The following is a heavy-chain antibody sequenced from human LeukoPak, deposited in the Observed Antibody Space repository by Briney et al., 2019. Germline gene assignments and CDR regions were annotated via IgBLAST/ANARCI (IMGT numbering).Heavy chain of an antibody. Sequence: ASVKVSCKASGYTFTDFAINWVRQAPGQGLEWMGWINTYIGKTNYAQKLQGRVTMTRDTSTSTAYMELRSLRSDDTAVYYCARHRYFDWLMHTWGQGTLVTVSS. D-gene: IGHD3-9*01. CDR2: INTYIGKT. CDR3: ARHRYFDWLMHT. V-gene: IGHV1-18*01. CDR1: GYTFTDFA. J-gene: IGHJ5*02.